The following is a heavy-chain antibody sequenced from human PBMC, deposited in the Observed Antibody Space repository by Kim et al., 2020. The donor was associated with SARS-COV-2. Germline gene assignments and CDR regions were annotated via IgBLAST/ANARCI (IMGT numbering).Heavy chain of an antibody. D-gene: IGHD3-10*01. J-gene: IGHJ6*02. V-gene: IGHV3-48*02. CDR3: ARDSGSGSYYYYYYGMDV. Sequence: NGRFTISRDNGKNSLYLQMNSLRDEDTAVYYCARDSGSGSYYYYYYGMDVWGQGTTVTVSS.